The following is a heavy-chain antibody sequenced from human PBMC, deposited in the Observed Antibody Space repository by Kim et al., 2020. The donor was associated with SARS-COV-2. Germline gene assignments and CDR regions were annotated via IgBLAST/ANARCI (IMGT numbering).Heavy chain of an antibody. J-gene: IGHJ4*02. Sequence: SETLSLTCTVSGGSISSGGYYWSWIRQHPGKGLEWIGYIYYSGSTYYNPSLKSRVTISVDTSKNQSSLKLSSVTAADTAVYYCARTRITMIVVVTHFDYWGQGTLVTGSS. D-gene: IGHD3-22*01. V-gene: IGHV4-31*03. CDR3: ARTRITMIVVVTHFDY. CDR1: GGSISSGGYY. CDR2: IYYSGST.